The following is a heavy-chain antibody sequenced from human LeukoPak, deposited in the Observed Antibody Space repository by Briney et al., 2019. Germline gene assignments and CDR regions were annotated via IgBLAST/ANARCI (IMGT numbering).Heavy chain of an antibody. D-gene: IGHD1/OR15-1a*01. CDR2: ISSSGSYI. CDR3: AREGPINNGDLDY. Sequence: GGSLRLSCAASGFTFSNYAMSWVRQAPGKGLEWVSSISSSGSYIFHADSVKGRFTISRDNAQNSLYLQMNSLRAEDTAVYYCAREGPINNGDLDYWGQGTLVTVSS. CDR1: GFTFSNYA. V-gene: IGHV3-21*01. J-gene: IGHJ4*02.